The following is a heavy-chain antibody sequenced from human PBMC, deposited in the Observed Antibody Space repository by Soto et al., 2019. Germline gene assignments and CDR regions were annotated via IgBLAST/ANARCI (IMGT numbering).Heavy chain of an antibody. CDR3: ARSVLLGFGDAPDAFDS. CDR1: VYTFTTYP. D-gene: IGHD3-10*01. V-gene: IGHV1-18*01. CDR2: ISAYNGNT. J-gene: IGHJ3*02. Sequence: ASVPVSCMASVYTFTTYPMHCVRQAPGQRLEWMGCISAYNGNTNYAPKLQGRVTMTTDTSTSTAYMELRSLRSDDTAVYYCARSVLLGFGDAPDAFDSWGQGTMVTVS.